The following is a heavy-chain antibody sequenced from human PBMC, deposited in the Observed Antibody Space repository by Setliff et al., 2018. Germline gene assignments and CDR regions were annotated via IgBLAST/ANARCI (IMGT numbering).Heavy chain of an antibody. CDR2: IYYRGDT. Sequence: SETLSLTCTVSGGSVRGYYGSWIRQPPGKGLEWIGRIYYRGDTYYNASLKGRLTISVDTAQNQFSLRLTSVTAADTAVYYCARTGTYRYFDYWGQGALVTVSS. CDR3: ARTGTYRYFDY. V-gene: IGHV4-59*04. J-gene: IGHJ4*02. CDR1: GGSVRGYY. D-gene: IGHD1-1*01.